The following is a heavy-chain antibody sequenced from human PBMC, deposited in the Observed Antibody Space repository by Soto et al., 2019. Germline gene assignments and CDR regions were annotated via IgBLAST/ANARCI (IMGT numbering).Heavy chain of an antibody. V-gene: IGHV1-46*03. D-gene: IGHD2-15*01. J-gene: IGHJ5*02. CDR2: INPSGGST. CDR1: VYSLTSDY. CDR3: ARGRVVVVEKWFDP. Sequence: SLVKVYCKRSVYSLTSDYMHLVLQATGQGLEWMGIINPSGGSTSYAQKFQGRVTMTRDTSTSTVYMELSSLRSEDTAVYYCARGRVVVVEKWFDPWGQGTLVTAS.